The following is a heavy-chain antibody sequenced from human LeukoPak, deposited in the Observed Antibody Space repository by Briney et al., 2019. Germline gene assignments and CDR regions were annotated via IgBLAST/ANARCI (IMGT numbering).Heavy chain of an antibody. CDR2: IKQDGSEK. D-gene: IGHD6-19*01. CDR1: GFTFSSYW. CDR3: ARASPRGGGRYFLFDY. Sequence: PGGSLRLSCAASGFTFSSYWMSWVRQAPGRGLEWVANIKQDGSEKYYVDSVKGRFTISRDNAKNSLYLQMNSLRAEDTAVYYCARASPRGGGRYFLFDYWGQGTLVTVSS. J-gene: IGHJ4*02. V-gene: IGHV3-7*01.